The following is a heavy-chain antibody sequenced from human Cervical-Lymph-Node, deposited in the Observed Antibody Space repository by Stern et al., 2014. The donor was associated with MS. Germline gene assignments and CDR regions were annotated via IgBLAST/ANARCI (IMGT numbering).Heavy chain of an antibody. J-gene: IGHJ6*02. CDR1: GFNLNDHA. Sequence: VQLVESGGGLVQPGRSLRLPCVASGFNLNDHAMHWGRQVPGKGLEWVSGIYWNRDRPRYAGSAQGRLTISSDNAKNSLSLQMHSLKVEGTALYCCGKDISPGEMDVWGQGTTVTVS. CDR2: IYWNRDRP. V-gene: IGHV3-9*01. CDR3: GKDISPGEMDV. D-gene: IGHD2-21*01.